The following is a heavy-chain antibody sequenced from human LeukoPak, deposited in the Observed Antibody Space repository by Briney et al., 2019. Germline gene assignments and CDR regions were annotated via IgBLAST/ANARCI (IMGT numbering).Heavy chain of an antibody. CDR2: ISGGGRST. J-gene: IGHJ4*02. Sequence: GGSLRLSCVASGITYEDYAFSWVRQAPGKGLEWVSVISGGGRSTSYADSLKGRFTISRDNSKNTLYLQMNSLRAEDTAVYYCAQQDVLRSDYFESWGQGTLVTVSS. D-gene: IGHD3-22*01. V-gene: IGHV3-23*01. CDR1: GITYEDYA. CDR3: AQQDVLRSDYFES.